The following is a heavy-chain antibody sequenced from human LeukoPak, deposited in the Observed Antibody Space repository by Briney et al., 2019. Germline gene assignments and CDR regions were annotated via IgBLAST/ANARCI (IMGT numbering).Heavy chain of an antibody. CDR2: IYYSGST. CDR1: GGSISSYY. CDR3: ARGLGDFWSGFDAFDI. V-gene: IGHV4-59*01. D-gene: IGHD3-3*01. J-gene: IGHJ3*02. Sequence: SETLSLTCTVSGGSISSYYWSWIRQPPGKGLEWIGYIYYSGSTNYNPSLKSRVTISVDTSKNQFSLKLSSVTAADTAVYYCARGLGDFWSGFDAFDIWGQGTMVTVSS.